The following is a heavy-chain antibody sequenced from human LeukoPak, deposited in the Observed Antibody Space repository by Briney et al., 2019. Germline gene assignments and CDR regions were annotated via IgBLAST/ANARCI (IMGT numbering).Heavy chain of an antibody. CDR2: IYTSRST. CDR3: ARLIWFGEPPYNWFYP. D-gene: IGHD3-10*01. CDR1: GGSISSYY. Sequence: PSETLSLTCTVAGGSISSYYWSWSRQPAGKGLEWIGRIYTSRSTNYHPSLKSLVTMSLDTSKHQFSLNLSSVPAADTAVYYCARLIWFGEPPYNWFYPSGQGTLVTVSS. J-gene: IGHJ5*02. V-gene: IGHV4-4*07.